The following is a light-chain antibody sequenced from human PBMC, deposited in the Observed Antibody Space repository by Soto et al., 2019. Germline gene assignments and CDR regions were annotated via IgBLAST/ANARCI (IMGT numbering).Light chain of an antibody. V-gene: IGKV1-5*01. CDR3: QQYNSYSSFT. CDR2: DAS. CDR1: QSISSW. Sequence: DIQMTQSPSTLSAYVGDRVTITCRASQSISSWLAWYQQKPGKAPKVLIYDASRLESGVPSRFSGSGTGTEFTLTISSLQPDDFSTYYCQQYNSYSSFTFGQGTKLEIK. J-gene: IGKJ2*01.